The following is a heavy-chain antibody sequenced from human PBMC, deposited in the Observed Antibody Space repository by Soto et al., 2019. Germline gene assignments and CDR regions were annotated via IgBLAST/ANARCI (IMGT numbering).Heavy chain of an antibody. CDR3: ARAFWSGYDAFDI. D-gene: IGHD3-3*01. CDR1: GYTFTSYD. V-gene: IGHV1-8*01. CDR2: MNPNSGNT. J-gene: IGHJ3*02. Sequence: ASVKDSCKASGYTFTSYDINWVRQATGQGLEWMGWMNPNSGNTGYAQKFQGRVTMTRNTSISTAYMELSSLRSEDTAVYYCARAFWSGYDAFDIWGQGTMVTVSS.